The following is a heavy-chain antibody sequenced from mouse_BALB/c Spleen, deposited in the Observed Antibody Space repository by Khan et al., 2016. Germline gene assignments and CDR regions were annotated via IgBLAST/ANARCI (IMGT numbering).Heavy chain of an antibody. V-gene: IGHV3-6*02. Sequence: EVELVESGPGLVKPSQSLSLTCSVTGYSITSGYYWNWIRQFPGNKLEWMGYISYDGSNNYNPSLKNRISITRDTSKNQFFLKMNSVTTEDTATYYRARHYGSSYGGAMDYWGQGTSVTVS. D-gene: IGHD1-1*01. CDR1: GYSITSGYY. CDR3: ARHYGSSYGGAMDY. J-gene: IGHJ4*01. CDR2: ISYDGSN.